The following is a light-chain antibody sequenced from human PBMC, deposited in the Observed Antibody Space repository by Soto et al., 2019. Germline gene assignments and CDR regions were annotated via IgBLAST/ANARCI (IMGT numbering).Light chain of an antibody. V-gene: IGKV1-12*01. CDR1: QGISSW. J-gene: IGKJ1*01. Sequence: DIQMTQSPSSVSASVGDRVTITCRASQGISSWLAWYQQKTGQAPNLLIYAASYLQSGVPSRFSGSGSGTDFTLTISRLQPEDFATYDGQQGNSFPRTFGQGTKVEIK. CDR3: QQGNSFPRT. CDR2: AAS.